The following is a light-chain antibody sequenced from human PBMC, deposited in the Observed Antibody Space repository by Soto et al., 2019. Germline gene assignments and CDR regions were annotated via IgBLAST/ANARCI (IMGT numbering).Light chain of an antibody. CDR3: QQYGSSPPYT. CDR1: QSVSSNH. V-gene: IGKV3-20*01. Sequence: EIVLTQSQGTLSLSPGEGATLSCRASQSVSSNHLAWYQQKPGQAPRLLIFGASSRASDIPDRFSGSGSGTDFTLTISRLEPEDFVVYYCQQYGSSPPYTFGQGTKLEIK. J-gene: IGKJ2*01. CDR2: GAS.